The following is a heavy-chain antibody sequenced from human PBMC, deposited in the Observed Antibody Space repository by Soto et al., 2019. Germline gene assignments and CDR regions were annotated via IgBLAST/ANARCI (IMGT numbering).Heavy chain of an antibody. CDR3: TIELDYYDSSGYYSGGYDYYYGMDV. CDR2: IRSNGNCYAT. CDR1: GFPFSSSS. V-gene: IGHV3-73*01. Sequence: GGSMRLSCAASGFPFSSSSMHWVRQDSGKGLEWVGRIRSNGNCYATAYDASVKGRFTISRDDSKNTAYLQMNSLKTEDTAVYYCTIELDYYDSSGYYSGGYDYYYGMDVWGQGSTVTVS. D-gene: IGHD3-22*01. J-gene: IGHJ6*02.